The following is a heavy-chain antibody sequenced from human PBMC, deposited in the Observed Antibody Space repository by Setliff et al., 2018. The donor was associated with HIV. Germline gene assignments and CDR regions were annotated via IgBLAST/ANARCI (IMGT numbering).Heavy chain of an antibody. CDR3: ARDSHYYDSSGSPNYYYYYYMDV. J-gene: IGHJ6*03. CDR1: RFSFSSYA. CDR2: ISGSGGKT. D-gene: IGHD3-22*01. Sequence: GGSLRLSCAAARFSFSSYAMSWVRQAPGKGLEWVSVISGSGGKTDYADSVKGRFVISRDNSKNTLYLQMNSLRAEDTAVYYCARDSHYYDSSGSPNYYYYYYMDVWGKGTTVTVSS. V-gene: IGHV3-23*01.